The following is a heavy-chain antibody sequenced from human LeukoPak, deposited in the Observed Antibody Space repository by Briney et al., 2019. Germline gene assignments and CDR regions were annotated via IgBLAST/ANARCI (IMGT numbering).Heavy chain of an antibody. J-gene: IGHJ4*02. CDR2: IWYDGSNK. D-gene: IGHD2-21*02. Sequence: GRSLRLSCAASGFTFSSYGMHWVRQAPGKGLEWVAVIWYDGSNKYYADSVKGRFTISRDNSKNTLYLQMNSLRAEDTAVYYCARDKGVVVTAIDYFDYWGQGTLVTVSS. CDR1: GFTFSSYG. V-gene: IGHV3-33*01. CDR3: ARDKGVVVTAIDYFDY.